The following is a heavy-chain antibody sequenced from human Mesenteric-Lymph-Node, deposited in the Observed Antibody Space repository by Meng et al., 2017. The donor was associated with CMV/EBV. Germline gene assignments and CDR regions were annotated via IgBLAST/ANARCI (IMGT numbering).Heavy chain of an antibody. J-gene: IGHJ6*02. CDR3: VGVVIMVNYYYGMDV. CDR2: IYYSGST. CDR1: GGSISSYY. D-gene: IGHD3-3*01. Sequence: SETLSLTCTVSGGSISSYYWSWIRQPPGKGLEWIGYIYYSGSTNYNPSLKSRLTISVDTSKNQFSLKLSSVTAADTAVYYCVGVVIMVNYYYGMDVWGQGTTVTVSS. V-gene: IGHV4-59*12.